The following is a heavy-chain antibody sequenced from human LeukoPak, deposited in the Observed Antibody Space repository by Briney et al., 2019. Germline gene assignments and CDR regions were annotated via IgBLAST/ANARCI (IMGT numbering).Heavy chain of an antibody. D-gene: IGHD4-17*01. Sequence: GGSLRLSCAASGFTFSSYWMHWVRQAPGKGLVWVSRINSNATTTSYADSVKGRFTVSRDNAKNTLYLQMNSLRAEDTAVYYCAREDYGDSVFYYWGQGTLVTVSS. CDR2: INSNATTT. CDR3: AREDYGDSVFYY. V-gene: IGHV3-74*01. CDR1: GFTFSSYW. J-gene: IGHJ4*02.